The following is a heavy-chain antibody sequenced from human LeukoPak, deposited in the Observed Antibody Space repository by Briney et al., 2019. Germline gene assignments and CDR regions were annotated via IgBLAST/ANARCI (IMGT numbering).Heavy chain of an antibody. CDR2: ISYDGSNK. J-gene: IGHJ6*02. V-gene: IGHV3-30*03. CDR1: GFTFSSYG. CDR3: TRDPSFDSTFYYGMDV. D-gene: IGHD3-9*01. Sequence: HPGGSLRLSCAASGFTFSSYGMHWVRQAPGKGLEWVAVISYDGSNKYYADSVKGRFTISRDNSKNTLYLQMNSLRAEDTAVYYCTRDPSFDSTFYYGMDVWGQGTTVTVSS.